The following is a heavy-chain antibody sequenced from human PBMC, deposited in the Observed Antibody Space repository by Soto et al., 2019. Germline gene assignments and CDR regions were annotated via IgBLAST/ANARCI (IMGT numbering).Heavy chain of an antibody. D-gene: IGHD2-15*01. CDR2: ISSSGSTI. V-gene: IGHV3-11*01. CDR3: ARKALAEKRHCSGGSCYIDY. J-gene: IGHJ4*02. CDR1: GFTFSDYY. Sequence: PGGSLRLSCAASGFTFSDYYMSWIRQAPGKGLEWVSYISSSGSTIYYADSVKGRFTISRDNAKNSLYLQMNSLRAEDTAVYYCARKALAEKRHCSGGSCYIDYRGQGTLVTVSS.